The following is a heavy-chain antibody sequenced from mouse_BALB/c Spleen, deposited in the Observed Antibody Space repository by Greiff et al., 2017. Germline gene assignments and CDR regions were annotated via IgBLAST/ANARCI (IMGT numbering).Heavy chain of an antibody. CDR1: GDSITSGY. J-gene: IGHJ1*01. Sequence: EVKLMESGPSLVKPSQTLSLTCSVTGDSITSGYWNWIRKFPGNKLEYMGYISYSGSTYYNPSLKSRISITRDTSKNQYYLQLNSVTTEDTATYYCASTTMITTRRSYWYFDVWGAGTTVTVSS. CDR3: ASTTMITTRRSYWYFDV. V-gene: IGHV3-8*02. CDR2: ISYSGST. D-gene: IGHD2-4*01.